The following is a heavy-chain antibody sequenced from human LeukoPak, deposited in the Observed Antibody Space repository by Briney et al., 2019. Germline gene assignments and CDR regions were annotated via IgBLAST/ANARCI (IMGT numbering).Heavy chain of an antibody. J-gene: IGHJ4*02. CDR2: MRYDGSNK. CDR1: GFTFSRFG. V-gene: IGHV3-30*02. CDR3: AKTYYYDSSAYYSFDY. D-gene: IGHD3-22*01. Sequence: GGSLILSCAASGFTFSRFGMHWVRQAPGKGLEWVTFMRYDGSNKYYADSVKGRFTISRDNSKNTLYLQMNSLRAEDTAVYYCAKTYYYDSSAYYSFDYWGQGTLVTVSS.